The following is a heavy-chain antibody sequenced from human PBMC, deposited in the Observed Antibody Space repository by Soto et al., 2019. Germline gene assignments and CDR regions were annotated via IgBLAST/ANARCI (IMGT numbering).Heavy chain of an antibody. D-gene: IGHD6-13*01. Sequence: ASVKVSCKASGYTFTSYYMHWVRQAPGQGLEWMGIINPSGGSTSYAQKFQGRVTMTRDTSTSTVYMELSSLRSEDTAMYYCARHNRYSSTWFEGWFDPWGQGTLVTVSS. CDR1: GYTFTSYY. CDR2: INPSGGST. CDR3: ARHNRYSSTWFEGWFDP. V-gene: IGHV1-46*01. J-gene: IGHJ5*02.